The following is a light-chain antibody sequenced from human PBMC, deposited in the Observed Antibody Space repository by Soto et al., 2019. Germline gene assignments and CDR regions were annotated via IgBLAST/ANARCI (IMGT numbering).Light chain of an antibody. CDR2: AAS. CDR1: QSISTY. J-gene: IGKJ2*01. CDR3: QQTYSNPYT. Sequence: DIQMTQSPSSLSASVGDRVTITCRASQSISTYLNWYQQKPGKAPKLLIYAASSLQSGAPSRISGSGSGTDFTLTISSLQPEDFATYYCQQTYSNPYTSGQGTELEIK. V-gene: IGKV1-39*01.